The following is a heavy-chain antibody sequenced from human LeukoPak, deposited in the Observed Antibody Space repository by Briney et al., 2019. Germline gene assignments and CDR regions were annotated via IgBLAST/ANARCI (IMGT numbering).Heavy chain of an antibody. D-gene: IGHD1-1*01. J-gene: IGHJ4*02. Sequence: PSETLSLTCSVSGGSINTLSYYWGWVRQPPGKGLEWIGRIYYNGNADYNPSLKSRVTLIVDTSKNQFSLKVTSLTSADTAVYYCAAYPPGGYRPVDYWGQGTLVTVSS. CDR2: IYYNGNA. CDR1: GGSINTLSYY. CDR3: AAYPPGGYRPVDY. V-gene: IGHV4-39*01.